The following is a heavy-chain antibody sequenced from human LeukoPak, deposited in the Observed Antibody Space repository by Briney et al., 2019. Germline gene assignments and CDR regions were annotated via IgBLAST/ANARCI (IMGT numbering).Heavy chain of an antibody. D-gene: IGHD3-10*01. J-gene: IGHJ4*02. Sequence: GSLRLSCAASGFTFRTYSMNWVRQAPGKGLEWISSISKSGTYIYYADAVRGRFIISRDNANNSLYLEMNNLGVDDTAVYYCAKGSGVHYWGLGTLVVVSS. CDR1: GFTFRTYS. CDR3: AKGSGVHY. CDR2: ISKSGTYI. V-gene: IGHV3-21*06.